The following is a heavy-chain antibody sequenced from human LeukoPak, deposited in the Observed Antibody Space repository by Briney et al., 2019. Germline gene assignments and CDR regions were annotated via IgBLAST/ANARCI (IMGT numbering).Heavy chain of an antibody. V-gene: IGHV1-8*01. CDR2: MNPNSGNT. J-gene: IGHJ6*03. CDR1: GYTFTSYD. CDR3: ARVVALRYFLFAGGASRYYYMDV. D-gene: IGHD3-9*01. Sequence: GASVKVSCKASGYTFTSYDINWVRQATGQGLEWMGWMNPNSGNTGYAQKFQGRVTMTRNTSISTAYMELSSLRSEDTAVYYCARVVALRYFLFAGGASRYYYMDVWGKGTTVTISS.